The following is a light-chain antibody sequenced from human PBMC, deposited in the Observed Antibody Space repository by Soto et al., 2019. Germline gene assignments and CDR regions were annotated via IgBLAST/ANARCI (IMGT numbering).Light chain of an antibody. V-gene: IGKV3-15*01. Sequence: EIVVPQSPATLSVSPAERVILSCSASPSDSSSLAWYQQRTGQAPRLLIYDTSTRAAGIAARFSGSGSGTEFTLTITSLPSEDSAVYYCQQYVHWPPWAFGQGTTVEIK. CDR3: QQYVHWPPWA. CDR2: DTS. CDR1: PSDSSS. J-gene: IGKJ1*01.